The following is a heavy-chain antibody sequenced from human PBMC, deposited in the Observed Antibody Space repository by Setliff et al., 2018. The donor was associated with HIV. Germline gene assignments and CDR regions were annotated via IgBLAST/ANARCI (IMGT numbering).Heavy chain of an antibody. CDR3: ATLRWLRSKHSDY. V-gene: IGHV4-34*01. CDR1: GGSFNDYH. CDR2: IYHSGST. D-gene: IGHD5-12*01. J-gene: IGHJ4*01. Sequence: SETLSLTCAVYGGSFNDYHWSWIRQSPGKGLEWIGGIYHSGSTHYNPSLKSRVTISVDTSKNQFSLKLTSLTAADTAVYFCATLRWLRSKHSDYWGQGILVTVSS.